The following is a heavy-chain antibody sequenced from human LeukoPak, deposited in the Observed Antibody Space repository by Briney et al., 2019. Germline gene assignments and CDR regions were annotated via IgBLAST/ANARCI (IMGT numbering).Heavy chain of an antibody. CDR2: ISSGATTI. CDR3: GAGRQFIGAFDI. Sequence: GGSLGLSCAASGFTFSGYEFYWVRQAPGKGLEWVSYISSGATTIRYADSVKGQFTISRDDAKKSVYLQMSSLRAEYTAIYYCGAGRQFIGAFDIWGQGTLVTVSS. V-gene: IGHV3-48*03. CDR1: GFTFSGYE. J-gene: IGHJ3*02. D-gene: IGHD3-10*01.